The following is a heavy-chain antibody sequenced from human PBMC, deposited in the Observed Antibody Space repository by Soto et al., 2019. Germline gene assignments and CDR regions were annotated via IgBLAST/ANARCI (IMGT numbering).Heavy chain of an antibody. CDR3: ARDRGYCSGGSCRYYFDY. V-gene: IGHV4-30-4*01. CDR2: IYYSGST. CDR1: GGSISSGDYY. J-gene: IGHJ4*02. Sequence: SETLSLTSTVSGGSISSGDYYWSWIRQHPGKGLEWIGYIYYSGSTYYNPSLKSRVTISVDTSKNQFSLKLSSVAAADTAVYYCARDRGYCSGGSCRYYFDYWGQGTLVTVSS. D-gene: IGHD2-15*01.